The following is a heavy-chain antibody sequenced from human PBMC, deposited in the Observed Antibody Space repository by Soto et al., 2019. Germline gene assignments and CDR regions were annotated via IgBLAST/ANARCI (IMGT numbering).Heavy chain of an antibody. D-gene: IGHD6-19*01. V-gene: IGHV4-4*07. Sequence: SETLSLTCTVSNGSISSYYWSWIRQPAGKGLEWIGRIYTSGSTNYNPPLKSRVTMSVDTSKNQFSLKLSSVTAADTAVYYCARDSSGLEAPPNKNNWFDPWGQGTLVTVS. CDR3: ARDSSGLEAPPNKNNWFDP. CDR2: IYTSGST. CDR1: NGSISSYY. J-gene: IGHJ5*02.